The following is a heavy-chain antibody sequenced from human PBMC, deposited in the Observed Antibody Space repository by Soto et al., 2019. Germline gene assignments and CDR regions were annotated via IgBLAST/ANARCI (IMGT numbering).Heavy chain of an antibody. CDR3: ARDGRYCSGGSCYLDY. J-gene: IGHJ4*02. Sequence: PGGSLRLSCTASRFTFSDYYMSWIHQAPGKGLEWVSYISGSGSTIYYADSVKGRFTISRDNAKNSLYLQMNSLRVEDTAVYYCARDGRYCSGGSCYLDYWGQGALVTVSS. CDR2: ISGSGSTI. D-gene: IGHD2-15*01. CDR1: RFTFSDYY. V-gene: IGHV3-11*01.